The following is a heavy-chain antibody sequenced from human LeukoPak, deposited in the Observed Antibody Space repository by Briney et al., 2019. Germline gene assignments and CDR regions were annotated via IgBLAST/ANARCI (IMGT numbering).Heavy chain of an antibody. V-gene: IGHV3-23*01. D-gene: IGHD5-24*01. CDR2: ISGSGGST. Sequence: GSLRLSCAASGFTFSSYAVSWVRQAPGKGLEWVSAISGSGGSTYYADSVKGRFTISRDNSKNTLYLQMNSLRAEDTAVYYCAKDREMATIRSYGYFDYWGQGTLVTVSS. CDR3: AKDREMATIRSYGYFDY. CDR1: GFTFSSYA. J-gene: IGHJ4*02.